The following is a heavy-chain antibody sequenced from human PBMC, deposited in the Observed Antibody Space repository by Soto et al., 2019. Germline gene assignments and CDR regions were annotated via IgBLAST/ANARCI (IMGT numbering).Heavy chain of an antibody. V-gene: IGHV3-33*01. CDR3: ARHWAEWKYSSSPTIDY. Sequence: GGSLRLSCAASGFTFSSYGMHWVRQAPGKGLEWVAVIWYDGSNKYYADSVKGRFTISRDNSKNTLYLQMNSLRAEDTAVYYCARHWAEWKYSSSPTIDYWGQGT. CDR1: GFTFSSYG. CDR2: IWYDGSNK. J-gene: IGHJ4*02. D-gene: IGHD6-6*01.